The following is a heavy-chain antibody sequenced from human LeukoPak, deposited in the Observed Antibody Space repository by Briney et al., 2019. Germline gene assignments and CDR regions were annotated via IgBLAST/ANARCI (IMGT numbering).Heavy chain of an antibody. V-gene: IGHV3-74*01. D-gene: IGHD1-14*01. CDR3: VVVVEPPDSDGFDV. Sequence: PGGSLRLSCAASGFTFGNSWVHWVRQAPGKGLVWVSLINADGSTATYAYSVNGRFTISRENARNTLSLQMNSLTIEATAVYYCVVVVEPPDSDGFDVWGQGTKITVSS. CDR1: GFTFGNSW. CDR2: INADGSTA. J-gene: IGHJ3*01.